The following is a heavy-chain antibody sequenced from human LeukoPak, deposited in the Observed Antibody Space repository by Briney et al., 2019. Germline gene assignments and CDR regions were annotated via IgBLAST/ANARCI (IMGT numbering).Heavy chain of an antibody. CDR1: GGSISSYY. D-gene: IGHD2-2*01. CDR3: ARELYQPPKDYFDY. V-gene: IGHV4-4*07. Sequence: SETLSLTCTVSGGSISSYYWSWIRQPAGKGLEWIGRIYTSGSTNYNPSLKSRVTISVDTSKNQFSLKLSSVTAADTAVYYCARELYQPPKDYFDYWGQGTLVTVSS. CDR2: IYTSGST. J-gene: IGHJ4*02.